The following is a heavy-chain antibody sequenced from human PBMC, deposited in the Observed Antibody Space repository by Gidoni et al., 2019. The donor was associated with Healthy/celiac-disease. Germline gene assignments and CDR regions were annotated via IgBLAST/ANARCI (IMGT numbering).Heavy chain of an antibody. CDR3: ARDRITPLYYFDY. J-gene: IGHJ4*02. V-gene: IGHV3-30-3*01. CDR1: GFTFSSYA. CDR2: IYYDGSNK. Sequence: QVQLVESGGGVVQPGRSLRLSCAASGFTFSSYAMHWVRQAPGKGLEWVAVIYYDGSNKYYADSVKGRFTISRDNSKNTLYLQMNSLRAEDTAVYYCARDRITPLYYFDYWGQGTLVTVSS. D-gene: IGHD1-20*01.